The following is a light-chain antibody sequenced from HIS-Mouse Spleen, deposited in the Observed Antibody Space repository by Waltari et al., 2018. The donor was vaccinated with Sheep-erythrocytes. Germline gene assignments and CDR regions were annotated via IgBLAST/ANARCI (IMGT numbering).Light chain of an antibody. CDR2: KDS. CDR3: QAWDSSTAV. J-gene: IGLJ2*01. V-gene: IGLV3-1*01. CDR1: KLGDKH. Sequence: SYELTQPPSVSVSPGQTASITCSGDKLGDKHACWYQQKPGQSPVLVIYKDSKRASGIPERCTGATSGKAATLTIRGTHAMDEADYSRQAWDSSTAVFGGGTKLTVL.